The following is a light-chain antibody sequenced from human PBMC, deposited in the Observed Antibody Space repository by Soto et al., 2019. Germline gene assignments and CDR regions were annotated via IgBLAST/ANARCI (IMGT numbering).Light chain of an antibody. J-gene: IGLJ1*01. Sequence: CVLTRPASGSRSAGRPIAISSPRTSSDVGACDYVPWYQQHPGKAPKLMIYDVSNRPSGVSNRFSGSKSANTASLTISGLQAEDEADYYCTSYTSSGNYVFGTGTKVTVL. V-gene: IGLV2-14*01. CDR3: TSYTSSGNYV. CDR1: SSDVGACDY. CDR2: DVS.